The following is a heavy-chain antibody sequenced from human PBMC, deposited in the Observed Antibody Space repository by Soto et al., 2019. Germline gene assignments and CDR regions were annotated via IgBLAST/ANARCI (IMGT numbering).Heavy chain of an antibody. CDR3: VKGRGSYFVYFGLDV. Sequence: EVQLVESGGGLVQPGRSLRLSCVASGFTFDDYAMHWVRQTPGKGLEWVSSIDWNGGSTAYADSAKGRFTISRDNARNSLYLQMNSLRPEDTALYYCVKGRGSYFVYFGLDVWGQGTTVTVSS. CDR1: GFTFDDYA. V-gene: IGHV3-9*01. J-gene: IGHJ6*02. D-gene: IGHD1-26*01. CDR2: IDWNGGST.